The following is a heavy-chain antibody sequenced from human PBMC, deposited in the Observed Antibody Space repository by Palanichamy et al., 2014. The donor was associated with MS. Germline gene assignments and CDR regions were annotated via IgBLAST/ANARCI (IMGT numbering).Heavy chain of an antibody. Sequence: EVQLVESGGGVRPXRGGPVRLSCAASGFSFSDSAIHWVRQASEKGLEWVGRIKSEADSYATAYAASVNGRFTVSRDDSKNTAYLQMNSLKTEDTAIYYCVRYSHDISPSLDYWGQGTLVTVSS. J-gene: IGHJ4*02. CDR2: IKSEADSYAT. D-gene: IGHD3-22*01. CDR1: GFSFSDSA. V-gene: IGHV3-73*02. CDR3: VRYSHDISPSLDY.